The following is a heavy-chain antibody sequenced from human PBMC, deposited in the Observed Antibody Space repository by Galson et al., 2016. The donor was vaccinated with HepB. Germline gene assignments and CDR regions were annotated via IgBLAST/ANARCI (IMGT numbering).Heavy chain of an antibody. CDR3: ARDPGSGWHYYYYYMDV. CDR1: GFTFNTYG. Sequence: YLRLSCAASGFTFNTYGMNWVRQAPGKGLEWISFISSSSDIIHYAYSVKGRFTISRDNSKNTLYLQMNSLRSEDTAVYYCARDPGSGWHYYYYYMDVWGKGTTVTVSS. D-gene: IGHD6-19*01. CDR2: ISSSSDII. V-gene: IGHV3-48*01. J-gene: IGHJ6*03.